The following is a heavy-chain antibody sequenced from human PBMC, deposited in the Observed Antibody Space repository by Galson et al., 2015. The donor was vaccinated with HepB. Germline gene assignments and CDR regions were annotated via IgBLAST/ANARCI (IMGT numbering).Heavy chain of an antibody. D-gene: IGHD2-15*01. J-gene: IGHJ3*02. V-gene: IGHV5-51*03. CDR2: IYPGDSDS. Sequence: QSGAEVKKPGESLKISCKGSGYSFTDYWIAWVRQMPGKGLEWMGIIYPGDSDSRYSPSFQGQVTISADESISTAYLQWTSLRASDTAMYYCARSRGKVVVAAMSRDGAFDIWGQGTMVTVSS. CDR3: ARSRGKVVVAAMSRDGAFDI. CDR1: GYSFTDYW.